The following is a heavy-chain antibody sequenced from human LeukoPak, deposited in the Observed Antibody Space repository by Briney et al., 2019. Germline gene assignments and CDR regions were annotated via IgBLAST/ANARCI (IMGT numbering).Heavy chain of an antibody. J-gene: IGHJ4*02. D-gene: IGHD2-21*01. Sequence: GRSLRLSCAASGFTFSSSSMNWVRQAPEKGLGWVSYISTSGGTIYYADSVKGRFTISRDNAKNSLYLQMDSLRAEDTAVYYCARHIPFDCWGQGTLVTVSS. CDR1: GFTFSSSS. CDR3: ARHIPFDC. V-gene: IGHV3-48*01. CDR2: ISTSGGTI.